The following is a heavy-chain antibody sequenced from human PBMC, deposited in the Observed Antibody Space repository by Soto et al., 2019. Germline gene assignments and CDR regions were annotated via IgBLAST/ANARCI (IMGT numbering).Heavy chain of an antibody. V-gene: IGHV1-18*01. Sequence: QVQLVQSGAEVKKPGASVKVSCKASGYTFTSSGMSWVRQAPGQGLAWMGWISAHTGSSEYAQRFQGRVTMTTDRSTSTAYMELRSLRSDDTAVYYCARAFCYQGSDSRGYSFYAFDFWGPGTLVTVSS. CDR3: ARAFCYQGSDSRGYSFYAFDF. CDR1: GYTFTSSG. CDR2: ISAHTGSS. J-gene: IGHJ3*01. D-gene: IGHD3-22*01.